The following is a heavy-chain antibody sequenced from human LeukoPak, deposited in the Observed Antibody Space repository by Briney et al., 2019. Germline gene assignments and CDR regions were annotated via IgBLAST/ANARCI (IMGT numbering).Heavy chain of an antibody. D-gene: IGHD2-8*01. V-gene: IGHV3-30*18. CDR2: ISYDGSNK. CDR3: AKAGVRDAFDI. J-gene: IGHJ3*02. CDR1: GFTFSSYG. Sequence: GGSLRLSCAASGFTFSSYGMHWVRQAPGKGLEWVAVISYDGSNKYYADSVKGRFTISRDNSKNTLYLQMNSLRAEDTAVYYCAKAGVRDAFDIWGQGTMVTVSS.